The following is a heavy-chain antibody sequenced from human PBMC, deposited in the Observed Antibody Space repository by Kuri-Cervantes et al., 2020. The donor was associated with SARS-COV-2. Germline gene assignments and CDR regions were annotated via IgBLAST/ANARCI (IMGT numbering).Heavy chain of an antibody. Sequence: SETLSLTCAVYGGSFSGYYWSWIRQPPGKGLEWIGEINHSGSTNYNPSLKSRVTISVDTSKNQFSLKLSSVTAADTAVYYCASCISGGSSDPRAWFDPWGQGTLVTVFS. D-gene: IGHD2-15*01. CDR2: INHSGST. CDR3: ASCISGGSSDPRAWFDP. J-gene: IGHJ5*02. V-gene: IGHV4-34*01. CDR1: GGSFSGYY.